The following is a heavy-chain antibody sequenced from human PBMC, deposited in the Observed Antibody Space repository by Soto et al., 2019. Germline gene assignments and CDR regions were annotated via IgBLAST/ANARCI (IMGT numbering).Heavy chain of an antibody. V-gene: IGHV4-34*01. D-gene: IGHD3-22*01. CDR2: INHSGST. CDR3: ARANYYDSSGSKVAFDY. J-gene: IGHJ4*02. Sequence: SETLSLTCAVYGGSFSGYYWGWIRQPPGKGLEWIGEINHSGSTNYNPSLKSRVTISVDTSKNQFSLKLSSVTAADTAVYYCARANYYDSSGSKVAFDYWGQGTLVTVSS. CDR1: GGSFSGYY.